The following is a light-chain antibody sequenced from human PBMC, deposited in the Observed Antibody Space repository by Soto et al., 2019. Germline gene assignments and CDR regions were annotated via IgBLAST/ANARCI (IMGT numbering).Light chain of an antibody. V-gene: IGKV1-39*01. Sequence: DIQMTQSPPSLSASVGDRVTLTCRASQSITNYLNWYQQRPGKAPNLLIYAAINMQGGVPSRFSGNGSGTDFALTISSLKPEDFATYYCQQSFNTPQTFGQGTKVDIK. CDR3: QQSFNTPQT. J-gene: IGKJ1*01. CDR2: AAI. CDR1: QSITNY.